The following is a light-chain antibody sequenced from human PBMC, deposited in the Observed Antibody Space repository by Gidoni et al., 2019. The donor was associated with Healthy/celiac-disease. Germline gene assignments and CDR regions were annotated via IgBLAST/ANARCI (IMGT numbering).Light chain of an antibody. CDR2: KAS. J-gene: IGKJ5*01. CDR1: QSISSW. V-gene: IGKV1-5*03. CDR3: QQYNSYSVT. Sequence: DIHMTQSPSTLSASVGDRVTITCRASQSISSWLAWYQQKPGKAPKLLIYKASSLESGVPSRFSGSGSGTEFTLTISSLQPDDFATYYCQQYNSYSVTFXXXTRLEIK.